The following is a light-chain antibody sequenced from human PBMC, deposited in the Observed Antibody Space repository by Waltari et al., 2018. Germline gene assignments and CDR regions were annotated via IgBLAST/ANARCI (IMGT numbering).Light chain of an antibody. V-gene: IGLV2-14*03. CDR1: STDIGAHDF. Sequence: QSALTQPASVSGSPGQSIAISCSGSSTDIGAHDFVSWYQQHPGKAPKLIIFDVSSRPSGISYRFSGSKFGNTASLPISGLQAEDEADYFCSSYTRGRTYVFGSGTKVTVL. J-gene: IGLJ1*01. CDR3: SSYTRGRTYV. CDR2: DVS.